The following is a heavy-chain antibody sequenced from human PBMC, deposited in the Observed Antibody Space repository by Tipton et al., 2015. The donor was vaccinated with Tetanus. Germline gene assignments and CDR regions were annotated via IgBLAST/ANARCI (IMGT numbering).Heavy chain of an antibody. CDR3: AKDRRGSYSFYYGMDV. CDR1: GFTFGHFA. J-gene: IGHJ6*02. D-gene: IGHD1-26*01. V-gene: IGHV3-30*18. Sequence: SPRLSCAASGFTFGHFAMHWVRQAPGKGLEWVAVISYDGEKIFYGDSVKGRFTISRDNSDNTLHLQMNSLRAEDTALYYCAKDRRGSYSFYYGMDVWGQGTTVTVSS. CDR2: ISYDGEKI.